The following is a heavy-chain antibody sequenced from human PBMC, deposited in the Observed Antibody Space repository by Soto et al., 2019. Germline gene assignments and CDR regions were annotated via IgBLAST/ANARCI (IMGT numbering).Heavy chain of an antibody. D-gene: IGHD3-22*01. CDR3: AALYYYDSSGYSDAFDI. CDR2: IVVGSGNT. J-gene: IGHJ3*02. CDR1: GFTFTSSA. Sequence: GASVKVSCKASGFTFTSSAVQWVRQARGQRLEWIGWIVVGSGNTNYAQKFKERVTITRDMSTSTAYMELNSLRSEDTAVYYCAALYYYDSSGYSDAFDIWGQGTMVTVSS. V-gene: IGHV1-58*01.